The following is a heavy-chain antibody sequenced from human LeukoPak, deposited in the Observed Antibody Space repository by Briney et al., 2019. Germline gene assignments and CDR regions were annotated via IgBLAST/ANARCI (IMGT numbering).Heavy chain of an antibody. J-gene: IGHJ4*02. D-gene: IGHD6-13*01. Sequence: ASVKVSCKASGYTSTSYGISWVRQAPGQGLEWMGWISAYNGNTNYAQKLQGRVTMTTDTSTNTAYMELRSLRSDDTAVYYCARVRSAVRYVYYFDYWGQGTLVTVSS. V-gene: IGHV1-18*01. CDR2: ISAYNGNT. CDR1: GYTSTSYG. CDR3: ARVRSAVRYVYYFDY.